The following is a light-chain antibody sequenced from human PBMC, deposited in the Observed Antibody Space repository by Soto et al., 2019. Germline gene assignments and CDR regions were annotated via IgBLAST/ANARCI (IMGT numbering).Light chain of an antibody. J-gene: IGKJ1*01. CDR3: MQGTLWWT. CDR2: RVS. V-gene: IGKV2-24*01. Sequence: DIVMSQTPLSLSVALGQPASISCRSSESLVYTNGNTYLSWYHQRPGQPPRLLIHRVSNRYSGVPERFSGSGAATDFTLKISRVEAEDVGNYYCMQGTLWWTFGQGTTVEI. CDR1: ESLVYTNGNTY.